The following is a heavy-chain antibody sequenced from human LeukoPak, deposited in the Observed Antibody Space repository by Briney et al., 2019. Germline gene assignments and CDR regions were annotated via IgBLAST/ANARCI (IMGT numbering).Heavy chain of an antibody. CDR2: IVVGSGNT. CDR1: GFTFTSSA. J-gene: IGHJ4*02. D-gene: IGHD3-10*01. V-gene: IGHV1-58*02. CDR3: AAGYYYGSGSSLDY. Sequence: SVKVSCKASGFTFTSSAMQWVRQARGQRLEWIGWIVVGSGNTNYAQKFQERVTITRDMSTSTAYMELSSLRYEDTAVYYCAAGYYYGSGSSLDYWGQGTLVTVSS.